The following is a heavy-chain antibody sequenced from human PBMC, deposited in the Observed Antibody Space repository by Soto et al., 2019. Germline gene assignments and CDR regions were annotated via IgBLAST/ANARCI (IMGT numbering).Heavy chain of an antibody. J-gene: IGHJ4*02. Sequence: EVQLVESGGGLVQPGGSLRLSCAASGFTFSSSWMHWVRQGPGKGLVWVSRINSGATTTNYVDSVKGRFTISRDNAKNTLYLQMDSLTAEDTAVYYCARGPTGWFGYDYWGQGTLVTVSS. V-gene: IGHV3-74*01. CDR1: GFTFSSSW. CDR3: ARGPTGWFGYDY. D-gene: IGHD3-10*01. CDR2: INSGATTT.